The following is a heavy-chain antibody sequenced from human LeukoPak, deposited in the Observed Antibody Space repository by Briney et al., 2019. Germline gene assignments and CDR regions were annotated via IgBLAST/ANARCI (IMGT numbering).Heavy chain of an antibody. D-gene: IGHD5-18*01. Sequence: GGSLRLSCAASGFTFSSYSMNWVRQAPGKGLEWVSSISSSSSYIYYADSVKGRFTISRDNAKNSLYLQMNSLRAEDTAVYYCARDRQDTAMALDYWGQGTLVTVSS. CDR3: ARDRQDTAMALDY. CDR2: ISSSSSYI. CDR1: GFTFSSYS. V-gene: IGHV3-21*01. J-gene: IGHJ4*02.